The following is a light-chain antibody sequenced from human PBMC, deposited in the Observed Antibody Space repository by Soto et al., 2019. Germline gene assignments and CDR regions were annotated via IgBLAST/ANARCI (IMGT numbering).Light chain of an antibody. CDR3: QQRSNWPIP. CDR2: DAS. CDR1: QSVRNY. J-gene: IGKJ4*01. V-gene: IGKV3-11*01. Sequence: EIVLTQSPATLSLSPGERATLSCRASQSVRNYLAWSQQKPGQAPRLLIYDASNRATGIPTRFSGSGSGTEFPLPISSLESLDFSVYSCQQRSNWPIPFAGGTKVEF.